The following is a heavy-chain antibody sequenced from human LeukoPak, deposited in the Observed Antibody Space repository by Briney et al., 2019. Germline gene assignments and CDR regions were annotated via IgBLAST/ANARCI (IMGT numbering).Heavy chain of an antibody. CDR3: KRSPYLGGNYWGFDC. V-gene: IGHV3-74*01. CDR1: VLTFSTYW. CDR2: LSPDGSSS. Sequence: GGSLRLSCAASVLTFSTYWKHGVRQAPGEGLVWVSRLSPDGSSSVYADSVKGRFTVSRDIAKNTLYLQMNSLRAEDTAVYYCKRSPYLGGNYWGFDCWGQGTLVTVSS. D-gene: IGHD1-26*01. J-gene: IGHJ4*02.